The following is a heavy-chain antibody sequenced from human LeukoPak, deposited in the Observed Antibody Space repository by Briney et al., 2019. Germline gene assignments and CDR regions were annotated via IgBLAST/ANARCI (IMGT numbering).Heavy chain of an antibody. CDR1: GYPINNAYY. D-gene: IGHD2-2*01. J-gene: IGHJ6*03. CDR2: LYHPDST. V-gene: IGHV4-38-2*01. CDR3: ARQYDSYFYYYLDL. Sequence: PSETLSLTCAVSGYPINNAYYWVWRRQPPGKGLEWIGSLYHPDSTYYNPSLKSRVTMSVDTSTNQFSLKLSFVTAADTAVYYCARQYDSYFYYYLDLWGTGTTVTVSS.